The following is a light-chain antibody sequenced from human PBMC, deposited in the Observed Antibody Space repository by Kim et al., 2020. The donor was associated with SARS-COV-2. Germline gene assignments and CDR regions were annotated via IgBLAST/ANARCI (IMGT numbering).Light chain of an antibody. CDR1: QDISTH. CDR2: DAS. Sequence: SASGGDRVTIACQASQDISTHLGWFQLKPGKAPKLLIYDASNLEAGVPSRFSGSGSGTDYTFTINSLRPEDIATYYCQQYDDLPFTFGQGTKLDI. V-gene: IGKV1-33*01. CDR3: QQYDDLPFT. J-gene: IGKJ2*01.